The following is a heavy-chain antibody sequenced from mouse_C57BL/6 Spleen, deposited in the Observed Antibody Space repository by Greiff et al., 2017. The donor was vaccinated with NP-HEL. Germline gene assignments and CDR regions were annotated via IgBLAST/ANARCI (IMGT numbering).Heavy chain of an antibody. CDR1: GYTFTSYW. D-gene: IGHD1-1*02. Sequence: VQLQQPGAELVKPGASVKLSCKASGYTFTSYWMQWVNQRPGQGLEWIGEIDPSDSYTNYNQKFKGKATLTVDTSSSTAYMQLSSLTSEDSAVYYCARRGGYALYYAMDYWGQGTSVTVSS. V-gene: IGHV1-50*01. J-gene: IGHJ4*01. CDR2: IDPSDSYT. CDR3: ARRGGYALYYAMDY.